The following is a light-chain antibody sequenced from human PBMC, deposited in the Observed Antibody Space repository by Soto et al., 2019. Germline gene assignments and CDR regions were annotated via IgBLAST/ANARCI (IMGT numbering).Light chain of an antibody. Sequence: DIQLTQSPSFLSASVGDRVTITCRARQGISSYLAWYQQTPGKAPKLLIYASSTLQSGVPSRFSGSGSGTEFTLTISSLQPEDFATYYCQQLNTFPVTFGQGTRLDI. J-gene: IGKJ5*01. CDR2: ASS. CDR1: QGISSY. CDR3: QQLNTFPVT. V-gene: IGKV1-9*01.